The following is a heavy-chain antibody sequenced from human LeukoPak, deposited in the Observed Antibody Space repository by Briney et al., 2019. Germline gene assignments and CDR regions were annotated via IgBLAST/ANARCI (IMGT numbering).Heavy chain of an antibody. J-gene: IGHJ4*02. D-gene: IGHD6-13*01. CDR1: GFTFSSYS. V-gene: IGHV3-21*01. CDR3: ARGLRGGGSSSWYFDY. CDR2: ISSSSSYI. Sequence: PGGSLRLSCAASGFTFSSYSMNWVRQAPGKGLEWVSSISSSSSYIYYADSVKGRFTISRDNAKNSLYLQMNSLRAEDTAVYYCARGLRGGGSSSWYFDYWGQGTLVTVSS.